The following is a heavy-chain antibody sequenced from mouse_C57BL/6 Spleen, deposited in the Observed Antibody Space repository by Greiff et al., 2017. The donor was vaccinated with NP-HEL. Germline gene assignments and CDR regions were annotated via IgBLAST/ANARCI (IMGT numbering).Heavy chain of an antibody. CDR3: ARYYGSSSLAMDY. Sequence: EVQLQQSGPELVKPGASVKISCKASGYTFTDYYMNWVKQSHGKSLEWIGDINPNNGGTSYNQKFKGKATLTVDKSSSTAYMELRSLTSEDSAVYYCARYYGSSSLAMDYWGQGTSVTVSS. V-gene: IGHV1-26*01. CDR2: INPNNGGT. J-gene: IGHJ4*01. D-gene: IGHD1-1*01. CDR1: GYTFTDYY.